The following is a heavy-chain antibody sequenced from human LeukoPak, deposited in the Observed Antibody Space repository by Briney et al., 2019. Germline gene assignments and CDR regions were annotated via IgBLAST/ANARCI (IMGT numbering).Heavy chain of an antibody. CDR2: IYHSGST. V-gene: IGHV4-38-2*01. CDR3: ARAATVTGTTNVDY. CDR1: GYSISSGYY. D-gene: IGHD1-20*01. J-gene: IGHJ4*02. Sequence: SETLSLTCAVSGYSISSGYYWGWIRQPPGKGLEWIGSIYHSGSTYYNPSLKSRVTISVDTSKIQFSLKLSSVTAADTAVYYCARAATVTGTTNVDYGGQGTLVTVSS.